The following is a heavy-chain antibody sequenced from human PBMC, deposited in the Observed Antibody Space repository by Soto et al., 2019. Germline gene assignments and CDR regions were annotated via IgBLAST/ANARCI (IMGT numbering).Heavy chain of an antibody. D-gene: IGHD6-13*01. V-gene: IGHV3-30*18. CDR2: ISYDGSNK. CDR1: GFTFSSYG. CDR3: AKVDSSSWRNDAFDI. Sequence: GGSLRLSCAASGFTFSSYGMHWVRQAPGKGLKWVAVISYDGSNKYYADSVKGRFTISRDNSKNTLYLQMNSLRAEDTAVYYCAKVDSSSWRNDAFDIWGQGTMVTVSS. J-gene: IGHJ3*02.